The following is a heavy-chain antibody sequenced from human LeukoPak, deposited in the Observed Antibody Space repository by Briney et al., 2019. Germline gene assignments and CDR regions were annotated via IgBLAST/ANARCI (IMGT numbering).Heavy chain of an antibody. J-gene: IGHJ4*02. D-gene: IGHD3-3*01. CDR1: GYTFTGYY. V-gene: IGHV1-2*02. CDR2: INPNSGGT. Sequence: ASVKVSCKASGYTFTGYYMHWVRQAPGQGLEWMGWINPNSGGTNYAQKFQGRVTMTSDTSISTAYMELSRLRSDDTAVYYCARGGGVPGVVSITGGFDYWGQGTLVTVSS. CDR3: ARGGGVPGVVSITGGFDY.